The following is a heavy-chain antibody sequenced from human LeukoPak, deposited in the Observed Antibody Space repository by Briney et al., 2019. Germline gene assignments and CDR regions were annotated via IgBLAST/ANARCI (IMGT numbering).Heavy chain of an antibody. D-gene: IGHD3-9*01. J-gene: IGHJ4*02. CDR1: GYTFTGYY. CDR3: ATADDILTGYSVY. CDR2: INPNSGGT. Sequence: ASVKVSCKASGYTFTGYYMHWVRQAPGQGLEWMGWINPNSGGTNSALKFQGRVTMTEDTSTDTAYMELSSLTSEDTAVYYCATADDILTGYSVYWGQGTLVTVSS. V-gene: IGHV1-2*02.